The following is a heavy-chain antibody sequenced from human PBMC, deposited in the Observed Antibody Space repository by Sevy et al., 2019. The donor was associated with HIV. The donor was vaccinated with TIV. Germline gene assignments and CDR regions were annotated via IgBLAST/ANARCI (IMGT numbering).Heavy chain of an antibody. Sequence: GGSLRLSCAASGFTFSDYYMSWIRQAPGKGLEWVSYISSSGSTIYYADSVKGRFTISRDHAKNSLYLQMNSLRAEDTAVYYCARRRGYCSSTSCPFNYYYYYGMDVWGQGTTVTVSS. J-gene: IGHJ6*02. CDR2: ISSSGSTI. CDR1: GFTFSDYY. D-gene: IGHD2-2*01. CDR3: ARRRGYCSSTSCPFNYYYYYGMDV. V-gene: IGHV3-11*04.